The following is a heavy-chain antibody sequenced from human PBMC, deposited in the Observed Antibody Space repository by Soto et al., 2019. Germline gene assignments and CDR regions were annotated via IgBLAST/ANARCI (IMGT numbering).Heavy chain of an antibody. J-gene: IGHJ4*02. CDR1: GGSISSGGYY. Sequence: SETLSLTCTVSGGSISSGGYYWSWIRQHPGKGLEWIGYIYYSGSTYYNPSLKSRVTISVDTSKNQFSLKLSSVTAADTAVYYCARTTYSSSSGVDYWGQGTLVTVSS. CDR3: ARTTYSSSSGVDY. V-gene: IGHV4-31*03. D-gene: IGHD6-6*01. CDR2: IYYSGST.